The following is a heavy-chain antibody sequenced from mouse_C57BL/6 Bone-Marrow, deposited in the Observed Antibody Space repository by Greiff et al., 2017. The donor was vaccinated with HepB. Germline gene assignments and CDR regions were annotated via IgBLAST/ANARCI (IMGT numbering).Heavy chain of an antibody. D-gene: IGHD2-2*01. CDR3: AKKGLRPRYWYFDV. J-gene: IGHJ1*03. V-gene: IGHV2-5*01. CDR2: IWRGGST. CDR1: GFSLTSYG. Sequence: QVQLKESGPGLVQPSQSLSITCTVSGFSLTSYGVHWVRQSPGKGLEWLGVIWRGGSTDYNAAFMSRLSLTKDNSKSQVFFKMNSLQADDTAIYYCAKKGLRPRYWYFDVWGTGTTVTVSS.